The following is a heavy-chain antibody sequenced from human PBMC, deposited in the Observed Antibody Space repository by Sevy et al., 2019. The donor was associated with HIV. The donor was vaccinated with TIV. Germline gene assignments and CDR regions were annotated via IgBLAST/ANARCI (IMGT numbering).Heavy chain of an antibody. V-gene: IGHV3-7*01. CDR2: IKQDGSEK. D-gene: IGHD3-10*01. Sequence: GGSLRLSCTGSGFTFSDYDMHWVRQAPGKGLEWVANIKQDGSEKYYVDSVKGRFTISRDNAKNSLYLQMNSLRAEDTAVYYCARDRRTGFDYWGQGTLVTVSS. CDR3: ARDRRTGFDY. CDR1: GFTFSDYD. J-gene: IGHJ4*02.